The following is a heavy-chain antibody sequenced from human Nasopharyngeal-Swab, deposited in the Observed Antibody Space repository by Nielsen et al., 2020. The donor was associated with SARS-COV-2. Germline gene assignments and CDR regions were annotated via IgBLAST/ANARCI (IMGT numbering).Heavy chain of an antibody. CDR2: ITGSGDAT. CDR1: GFTFSSYT. Sequence: GESLKISCGASGFTFSSYTMSWVRQAPGRGLEWVSAITGSGDATNYADSVRGRFTISRDNSKSTLYLQMNSLRAEDTAVYYCARDPSSSWLYDAFDIWGQGTMVTVSS. J-gene: IGHJ3*02. CDR3: ARDPSSSWLYDAFDI. D-gene: IGHD6-13*01. V-gene: IGHV3-23*01.